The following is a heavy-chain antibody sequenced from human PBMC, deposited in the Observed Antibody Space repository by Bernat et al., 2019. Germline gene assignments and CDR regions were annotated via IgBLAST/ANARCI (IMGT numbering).Heavy chain of an antibody. CDR2: INPSGGST. Sequence: QVQLVQSGAEVKKPGASVKVSCKASGYTFTSYYMHWVRQAPGQGLEWMGIINPSGGSTSYAQKFQGRVTMTRYTSTSTVYMELSSLRSEDTAVYYCARGLFTMVRGAHPGWFDPWGQGTLVTGSS. J-gene: IGHJ5*02. CDR1: GYTFTSYY. CDR3: ARGLFTMVRGAHPGWFDP. V-gene: IGHV1-46*03. D-gene: IGHD3-10*01.